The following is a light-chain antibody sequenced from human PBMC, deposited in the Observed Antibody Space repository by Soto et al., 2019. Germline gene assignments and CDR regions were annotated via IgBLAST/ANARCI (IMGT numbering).Light chain of an antibody. V-gene: IGKV3-20*01. CDR1: QSVSSSY. CDR2: GAS. Sequence: EIVLTQSPCTLSLSPGERATLSCMASQSVSSSYLAWYQQKPGQAPRLLIYGASNRATGIPDRFSGSGSGTDFTLTISRLEPEDFAVYYCQQYNNWPRTFGQGTRLAIK. J-gene: IGKJ5*01. CDR3: QQYNNWPRT.